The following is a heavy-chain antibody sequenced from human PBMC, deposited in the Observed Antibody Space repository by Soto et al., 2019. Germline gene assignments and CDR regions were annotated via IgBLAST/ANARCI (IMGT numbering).Heavy chain of an antibody. CDR3: ARVPGSRATYYYYYGMDV. V-gene: IGHV6-1*01. D-gene: IGHD6-13*01. CDR2: TYYRSKWYN. Sequence: SQTLSLTCAISGDSVSSNSAAWNWIRQSPSRGLEWLGRTYYRSKWYNDYAVSVKSRITINPDTSKSQFSLQLNSVTPEDTAVYYCARVPGSRATYYYYYGMDVWGQGSTVTVSS. CDR1: GDSVSSNSAA. J-gene: IGHJ6*02.